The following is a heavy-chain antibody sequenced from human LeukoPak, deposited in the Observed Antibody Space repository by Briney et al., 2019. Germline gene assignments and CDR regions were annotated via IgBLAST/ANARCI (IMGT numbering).Heavy chain of an antibody. Sequence: SETLSLTCTVSGGSISSYYWSWIRQPPGKGLEWIGRIYTSGSTNYNPSLKSRVTISVDTSKNQFSLKLSSVAAADTAVYYCARVATAAGYFDYWGQGTLVTVSS. CDR3: ARVATAAGYFDY. V-gene: IGHV4-4*08. D-gene: IGHD6-13*01. J-gene: IGHJ4*02. CDR1: GGSISSYY. CDR2: IYTSGST.